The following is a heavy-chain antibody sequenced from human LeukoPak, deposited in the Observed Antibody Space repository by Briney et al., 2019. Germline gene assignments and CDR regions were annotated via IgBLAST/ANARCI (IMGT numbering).Heavy chain of an antibody. D-gene: IGHD2-15*01. CDR3: ARGDPLGYCSDNCYSFDY. CDR1: GYTFTDYF. Sequence: ASVKVSCKASGYTFTDYFLHWVRQAPGQGLAWMGWINPTSGATYYAQKFQGRVTMTRDRSINTAYMELSRLNSDDTAVYYCARGDPLGYCSDNCYSFDYWGQGTLVTVSS. CDR2: INPTSGAT. V-gene: IGHV1-2*02. J-gene: IGHJ4*02.